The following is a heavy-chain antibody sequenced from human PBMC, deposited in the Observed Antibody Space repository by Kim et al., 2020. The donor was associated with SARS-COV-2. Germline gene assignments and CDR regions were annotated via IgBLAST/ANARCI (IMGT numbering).Heavy chain of an antibody. Sequence: GGSLRLSCAASGFTFSDYYMSWIRQAPGKGLEWLSYISSSGSTIYYADSVKGRFTISRDNAKSSLYLQMNSLRAEDTAVYYCASQTSIAAFAPWGQGTLVTVSS. CDR1: GFTFSDYY. CDR2: ISSSGSTI. CDR3: ASQTSIAAFAP. D-gene: IGHD6-6*01. V-gene: IGHV3-11*01. J-gene: IGHJ5*02.